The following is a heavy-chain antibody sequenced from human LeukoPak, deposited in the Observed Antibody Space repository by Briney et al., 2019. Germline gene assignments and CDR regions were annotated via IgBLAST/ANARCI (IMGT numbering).Heavy chain of an antibody. J-gene: IGHJ4*02. V-gene: IGHV4-4*02. Sequence: SETLSLTCAVSGGSISSSNWWSWVRQPPGKGLEWIGEIYHSGSTNYNPSLKSRVTTSVDKSKNQFSLKLSSVTAADTAVYYCARDSDSSGWFFDYWGQGTLVTVSS. CDR3: ARDSDSSGWFFDY. CDR1: GGSISSSNW. D-gene: IGHD6-19*01. CDR2: IYHSGST.